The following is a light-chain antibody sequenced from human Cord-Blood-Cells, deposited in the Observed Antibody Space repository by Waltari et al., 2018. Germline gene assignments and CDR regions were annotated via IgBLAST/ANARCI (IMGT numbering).Light chain of an antibody. V-gene: IGLV2-23*02. CDR1: SSDVGSYNL. J-gene: IGLJ1*01. CDR2: EVS. CDR3: CSYAGSSTYV. Sequence: QSALTQPASVSGSPGQSITISCTGTSSDVGSYNLVSWYQQHPGKAPKLMSYEVSKRPSGFSNRFSGSKSGNTASLTISGLQAEDEADYYCCSYAGSSTYVFGTGTKVTVL.